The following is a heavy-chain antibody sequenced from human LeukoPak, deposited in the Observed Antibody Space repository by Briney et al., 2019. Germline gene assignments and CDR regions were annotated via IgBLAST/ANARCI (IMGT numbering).Heavy chain of an antibody. V-gene: IGHV1-18*01. J-gene: IGHJ4*02. CDR2: SSPYNGGT. CDR1: GYTFTSYG. CDR3: AREWRDCDGGCVTGHFDF. Sequence: GASVKVSCKASGYTFTSYGINWVRQAPGQGPEWMGWSSPYNGGTRYAQKFRGRVTMTTDTSTTTAYMELTSRESDDSAVYYCAREWRDCDGGCVTGHFDFWGQGTRVTVSS. D-gene: IGHD2-21*01.